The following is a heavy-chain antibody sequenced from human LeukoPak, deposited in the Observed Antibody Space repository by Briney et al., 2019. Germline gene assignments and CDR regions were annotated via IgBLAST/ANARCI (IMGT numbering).Heavy chain of an antibody. Sequence: GGSLRLSCAASGFTVSSNYMSWVRQAPGKGLEWVSVIYSGGSTYYADSVKGRFTISRDNSKNTLYLQMNSLRAEDTAVYYCARVGAYYDFWSGYYVYWYFDLWGRGTLVTVSS. J-gene: IGHJ2*01. CDR3: ARVGAYYDFWSGYYVYWYFDL. CDR2: IYSGGST. V-gene: IGHV3-53*01. CDR1: GFTVSSNY. D-gene: IGHD3-3*01.